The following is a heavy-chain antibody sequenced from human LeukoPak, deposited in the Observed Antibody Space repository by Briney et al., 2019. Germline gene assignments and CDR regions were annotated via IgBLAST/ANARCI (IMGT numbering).Heavy chain of an antibody. J-gene: IGHJ5*02. CDR2: ISSSSSYI. V-gene: IGHV3-21*01. Sequence: GGSLRLSCAASGFTFSSYSMNWVRQAPGKGLEWVSSISSSSSYIYYADSVKGRFTISRGNAKNSLYLQMNSLRAEDTAVYYCARDVVKIVWGSYVEIEANWFDPWGQGTLVTVSS. CDR1: GFTFSSYS. CDR3: ARDVVKIVWGSYVEIEANWFDP. D-gene: IGHD3-16*01.